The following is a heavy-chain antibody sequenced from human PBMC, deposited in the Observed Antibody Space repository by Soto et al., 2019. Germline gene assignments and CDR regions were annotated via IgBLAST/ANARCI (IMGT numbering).Heavy chain of an antibody. CDR3: ARDGFYGDYGFDY. Sequence: SETLSLTCVVSGASISSAGYSWNWIRQPPGKGLEWIGYIYPSGRTYYNPSIKSRVTISVDRSKNQFSLKLISVTAADTAVYYCARDGFYGDYGFDYWCQGALVTVSS. CDR2: IYPSGRT. CDR1: GASISSAGYS. J-gene: IGHJ4*02. V-gene: IGHV4-30-2*01. D-gene: IGHD4-17*01.